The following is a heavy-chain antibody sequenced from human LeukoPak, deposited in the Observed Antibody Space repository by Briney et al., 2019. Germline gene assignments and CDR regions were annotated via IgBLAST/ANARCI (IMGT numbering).Heavy chain of an antibody. J-gene: IGHJ4*02. V-gene: IGHV3-21*01. Sequence: GGSLRLSCAASGFTFSSYSMNWVRQAPGKGLEWVSSISSSSSYIYYADSVKGRFTISRDNAKNSLYLQMNSLRAEDTAVYYCGRTVTIFGVVIKGYYFDYWGQGTLVTVSS. CDR2: ISSSSSYI. CDR1: GFTFSSYS. CDR3: GRTVTIFGVVIKGYYFDY. D-gene: IGHD3-3*01.